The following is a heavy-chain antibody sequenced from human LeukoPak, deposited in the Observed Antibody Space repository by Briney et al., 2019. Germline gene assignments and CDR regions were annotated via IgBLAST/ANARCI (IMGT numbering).Heavy chain of an antibody. J-gene: IGHJ3*02. CDR3: ARGQGLLRYFDWLTPDAFDI. CDR2: IYTSGST. V-gene: IGHV4-4*07. D-gene: IGHD3-9*01. Sequence: PSETLSLTCTVSGGPISSYHWSWIRQPAGKGLEWIGRIYTSGSTNYIPSLKSRVTMSVDTSKNQFSLKLSSVTAADTAVYYCARGQGLLRYFDWLTPDAFDIWGQGTMVTVSS. CDR1: GGPISSYH.